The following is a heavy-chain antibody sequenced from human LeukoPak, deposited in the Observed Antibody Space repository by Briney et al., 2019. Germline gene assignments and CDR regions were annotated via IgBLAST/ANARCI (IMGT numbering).Heavy chain of an antibody. D-gene: IGHD3-22*01. CDR2: ISYDGSNK. V-gene: IGHV3-30*18. J-gene: IGHJ4*02. CDR1: GFTFSSYG. CDR3: AKDGGHSSGPTFDY. Sequence: GGSLRLSCAASGFTFSSYGMHWVRQAPGKGLEWVAVISYDGSNKYYADSVKGRFTISRGNSKNTLYLQMNSLRAEDTAVYYCAKDGGHSSGPTFDYWGQGTLVTVSS.